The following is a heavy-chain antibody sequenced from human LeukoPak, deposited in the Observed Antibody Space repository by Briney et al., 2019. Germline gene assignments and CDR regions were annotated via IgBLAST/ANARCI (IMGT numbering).Heavy chain of an antibody. V-gene: IGHV1-8*01. J-gene: IGHJ6*03. CDR2: MNPNSGNT. D-gene: IGHD3-9*01. Sequence: ASVKVSCKASGYTFTSYDINWVRQATGQGLEWMGWMNPNSGNTGYAQKFQGRVTMTRDMSTSTVYMELSSLRSEDTAVYYCARGCYDILTGPYMDVWGKGTTVTVSS. CDR1: GYTFTSYD. CDR3: ARGCYDILTGPYMDV.